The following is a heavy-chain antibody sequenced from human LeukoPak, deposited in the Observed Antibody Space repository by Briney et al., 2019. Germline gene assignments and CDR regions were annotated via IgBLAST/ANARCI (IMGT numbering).Heavy chain of an antibody. D-gene: IGHD3-16*01. J-gene: IGHJ4*02. CDR3: ARRAGGFDY. CDR2: IYYSGST. V-gene: IGHV4-39*01. CDR1: GGSISSYY. Sequence: SETLSLTCTVSGGSISSYYWSWIRQPPGKGLEWIGSIYYSGSTYYNPSLKSRVTISVDTSKNQFSLKLSSVTAADTAVYYCARRAGGFDYWGQGTLVTVSS.